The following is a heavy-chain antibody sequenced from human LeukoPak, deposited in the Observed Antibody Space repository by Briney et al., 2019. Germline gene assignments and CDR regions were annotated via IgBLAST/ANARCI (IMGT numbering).Heavy chain of an antibody. J-gene: IGHJ4*02. CDR1: GDSVSSKNGA. CDR3: ARDFGTTGWHTFDY. Sequence: SQTLSLTCVVSGDSVSSKNGAWNWIRQSPSRGLEWLGRTYYRSKWYNDYAESMEGRMTISQDTSKNQYSLHLNSVTPDDTAVYYCARDFGTTGWHTFDYWGQGTLVTSSS. V-gene: IGHV6-1*01. D-gene: IGHD6-19*01. CDR2: TYYRSKWYN.